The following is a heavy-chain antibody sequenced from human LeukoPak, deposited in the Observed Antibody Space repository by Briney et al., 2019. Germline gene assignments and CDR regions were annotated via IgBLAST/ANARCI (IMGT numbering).Heavy chain of an antibody. J-gene: IGHJ4*02. CDR3: AKFARDY. CDR1: AGSISSSSYS. CDR2: ITSSSSYI. V-gene: IGHV3-21*01. Sequence: PSETLSLTCTVSAGSISSSSYSWGWVRQAPGKGLEWVSSITSSSSYIYYADSVKGRFTISRDNAKNSLYLQMNSLRAEDTAVYYCAKFARDYWGQGTLVTVSS.